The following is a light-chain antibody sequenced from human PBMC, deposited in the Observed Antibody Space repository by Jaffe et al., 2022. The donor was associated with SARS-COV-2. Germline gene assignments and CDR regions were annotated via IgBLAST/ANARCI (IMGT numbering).Light chain of an antibody. CDR1: GSNIGSNY. CDR3: GTWDSSLSVVV. V-gene: IGLV1-51*01. CDR2: DNN. Sequence: QSVLTQPPSVSAAPRQKVTISCSGSGSNIGSNYVHWYQQLPGAAPKLLIYDNNKRPSGIPDRFSGSKSGTSGTLGITGLQTGDEADYYCGTWDSSLSVVVFGGGTKLTVL. J-gene: IGLJ2*01.